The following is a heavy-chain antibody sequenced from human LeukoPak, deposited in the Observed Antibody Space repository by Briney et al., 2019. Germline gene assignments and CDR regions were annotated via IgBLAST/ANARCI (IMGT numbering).Heavy chain of an antibody. CDR2: IYPGDSDT. J-gene: IGHJ5*02. CDR1: GYSFTSYW. D-gene: IGHD3-22*01. CDR3: ARQPEYYYDSSGYQDGYNWFDP. V-gene: IGHV5-51*01. Sequence: GESLQISCKGSGYSFTSYWIGWVRQMPGKGLEWMGIIYPGDSDTRYSPSFQGQVTISADKSISTAYLQWSSLKASDTAMYYCARQPEYYYDSSGYQDGYNWFDPWGQGTLVTVSS.